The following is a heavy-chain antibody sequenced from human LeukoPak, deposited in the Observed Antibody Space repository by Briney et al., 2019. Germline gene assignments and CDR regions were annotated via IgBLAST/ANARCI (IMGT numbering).Heavy chain of an antibody. CDR3: ARGGDDSGLYISY. D-gene: IGHD3-22*01. V-gene: IGHV1-2*02. J-gene: IGHJ4*02. CDR1: GYTFTGVY. Sequence: GASVKVSCKASGYTFTGVYIHWVRQAPGQGLEWMAWINPQSGATNYAQKFRGRVTMTRDVSISTAYMEVTSLTFDDAAVYDCARGGDDSGLYISYWGQGTLVTVSS. CDR2: INPQSGAT.